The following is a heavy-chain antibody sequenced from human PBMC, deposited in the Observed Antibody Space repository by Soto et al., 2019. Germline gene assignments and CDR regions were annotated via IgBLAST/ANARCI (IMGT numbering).Heavy chain of an antibody. CDR1: GGSFSGYY. CDR2: INHSGST. V-gene: IGHV4-34*01. D-gene: IGHD2-15*01. CDR3: AREHSYGHGRYCSGGSCYSRSIYFDY. J-gene: IGHJ4*02. Sequence: SETLSLTCAVYGGSFSGYYWSWIRQPPGKGLEWIGEINHSGSTNYNPSLKSRVTISVDTSKNQFSLKLSSVTAADTAVYYCAREHSYGHGRYCSGGSCYSRSIYFDYWGQGTLVTVSS.